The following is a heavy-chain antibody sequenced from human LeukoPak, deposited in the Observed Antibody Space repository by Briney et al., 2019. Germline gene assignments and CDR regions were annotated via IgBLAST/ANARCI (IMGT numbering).Heavy chain of an antibody. CDR2: ISGSSGDT. D-gene: IGHD3-22*01. V-gene: IGHV3-23*01. CDR3: AKLPWAHYYDGSGYHRAFDS. J-gene: IGHJ4*02. Sequence: GGSLRLSCAASGFAFSNHAMTWVRQAPGKGLEWVPAISGSSGDTFYVDSVKGRFTISRDNSKNTLYLQMNSLRAEDTAVYFCAKLPWAHYYDGSGYHRAFDSWGQGTLVTVSS. CDR1: GFAFSNHA.